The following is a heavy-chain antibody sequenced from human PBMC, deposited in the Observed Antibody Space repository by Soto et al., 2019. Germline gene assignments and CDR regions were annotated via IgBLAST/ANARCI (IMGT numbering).Heavy chain of an antibody. CDR2: ISYDGSNK. CDR3: AKAGGTDGQYYDFWSGYYTFLDY. D-gene: IGHD3-3*01. J-gene: IGHJ4*02. V-gene: IGHV3-30*18. Sequence: GGSLRLSCAASGFTFSSYGMHWVRQAPGKGLEWVAVISYDGSNKYYADSVKGRFTISRDNSKNTLYLQMNSLRAEDTAVYYCAKAGGTDGQYYDFWSGYYTFLDYWGQGTLVTVSS. CDR1: GFTFSSYG.